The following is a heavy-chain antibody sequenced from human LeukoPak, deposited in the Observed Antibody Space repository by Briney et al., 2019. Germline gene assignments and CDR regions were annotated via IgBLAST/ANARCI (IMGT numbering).Heavy chain of an antibody. Sequence: PETLSLTCAVYGGSFSGYYWSWIRQPPGKGLEWIGEINHSGSTNYNPSLKSRVTISVDTSKNQFSLKLSSVTAADTAVYYCARGNYDFWSGYFKYSTYYFDYWGQGTLVTVSS. D-gene: IGHD3-3*01. CDR1: GGSFSGYY. CDR2: INHSGST. V-gene: IGHV4-34*01. J-gene: IGHJ4*02. CDR3: ARGNYDFWSGYFKYSTYYFDY.